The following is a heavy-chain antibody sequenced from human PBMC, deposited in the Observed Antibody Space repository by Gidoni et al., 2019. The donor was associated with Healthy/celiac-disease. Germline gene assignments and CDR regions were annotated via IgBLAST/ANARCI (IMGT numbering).Heavy chain of an antibody. V-gene: IGHV3-66*02. CDR1: GFTVSSNY. Sequence: EVQLVESGGGLVQPGGSLRLSCAASGFTVSSNYRSWVRQAPGKGLEWVSVIYSGGSTYYADSVKGRFTISRDNSKNTLYLQMNSLRAEDTAVYYCARDGAPDYDYYYGMDVWSQGTTVTVSS. D-gene: IGHD3-16*01. CDR3: ARDGAPDYDYYYGMDV. CDR2: IYSGGST. J-gene: IGHJ6*02.